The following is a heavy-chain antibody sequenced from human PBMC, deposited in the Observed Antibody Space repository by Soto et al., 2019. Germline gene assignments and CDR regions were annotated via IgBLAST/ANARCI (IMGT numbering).Heavy chain of an antibody. CDR1: GGSISSYY. D-gene: IGHD5-12*01. J-gene: IGHJ4*02. CDR3: ARVREGQMATLYYFYY. V-gene: IGHV4-59*01. CDR2: IYYSGST. Sequence: QVQLQESGPGLVKPSETLSLTCTVSGGSISSYYWSWIRQPPGKGLEWIGYIYYSGSTNYNPSLKSRVTISVDTSKNQFSLKLSSVTAADTAVYYCARVREGQMATLYYFYYWGQGTLVTVSS.